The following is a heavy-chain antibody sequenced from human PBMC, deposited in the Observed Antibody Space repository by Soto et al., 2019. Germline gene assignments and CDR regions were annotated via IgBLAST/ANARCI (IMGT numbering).Heavy chain of an antibody. J-gene: IGHJ5*02. CDR3: ARSLRIAVYDFWSGSSLDP. Sequence: ASVKVSCKASGYTFTSYAMHWVRQAPGQGLEWMGWINAGNGNTKYSQKFQGRVTITRDTSASTAYMELSSLRSEDTAVYYCARSLRIAVYDFWSGSSLDPWGQGTLVTVS. V-gene: IGHV1-3*01. CDR1: GYTFTSYA. D-gene: IGHD3-3*01. CDR2: INAGNGNT.